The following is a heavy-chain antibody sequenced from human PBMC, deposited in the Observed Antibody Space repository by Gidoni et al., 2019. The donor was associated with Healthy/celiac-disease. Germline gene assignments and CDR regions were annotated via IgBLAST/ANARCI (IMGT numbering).Heavy chain of an antibody. CDR1: VYTFTGYY. V-gene: IGHV1-2*02. Sequence: QVRLVQSGAAVKKPGASLQVSCKASVYTFTGYYMHCVRQAPGQGLEWMGWINPNRGGTNYAQKFQGRVTMTRDTSISTAYMELSRLRSDDTAVYYCARDFAYSHPGYSSGGWTLPDYWGQGTLVTVSS. CDR2: INPNRGGT. D-gene: IGHD6-25*01. CDR3: ARDFAYSHPGYSSGGWTLPDY. J-gene: IGHJ4*02.